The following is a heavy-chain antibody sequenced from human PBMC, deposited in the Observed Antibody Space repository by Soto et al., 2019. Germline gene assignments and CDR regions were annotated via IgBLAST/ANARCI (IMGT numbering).Heavy chain of an antibody. D-gene: IGHD3-9*01. V-gene: IGHV1-2*02. CDR3: ARDSYYDILTAYSRNDFDI. CDR1: GYSFTGHY. CDR2: INPNTGGT. J-gene: IGHJ3*02. Sequence: SVKVSCKASGYSFTGHYIHWVRQAPGQGLEWMGWINPNTGGTNSAQNFQGRVTMSRDTSVTTAYMDLSRLTSDDTAVYYCARDSYYDILTAYSRNDFDIWGKGTLVTVSS.